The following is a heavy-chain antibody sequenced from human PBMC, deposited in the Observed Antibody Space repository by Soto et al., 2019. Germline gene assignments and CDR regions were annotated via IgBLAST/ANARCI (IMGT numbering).Heavy chain of an antibody. CDR3: ANRAGSGSYYRAQYYFDY. CDR1: GVTFSSYA. V-gene: IGHV3-23*01. J-gene: IGHJ4*02. Sequence: GGSLRLSCAASGVTFSSYAMIWVRQAPGKGLEWVSAISGSGGSTYYADSVKGRFTISRDNSKNTLYLQMNSLRAEDTAVYYCANRAGSGSYYRAQYYFDYWGQGTLVTVSS. D-gene: IGHD3-10*01. CDR2: ISGSGGST.